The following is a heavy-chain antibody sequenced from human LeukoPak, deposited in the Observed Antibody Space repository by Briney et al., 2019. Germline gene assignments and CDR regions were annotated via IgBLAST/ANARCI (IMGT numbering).Heavy chain of an antibody. Sequence: SVKVSCKASGGTFSSYAISWVRQAPGQGLEWMGGIIPIFSTANYAQKFQGRVTITADESTSTAYIELSSLRSEDTAVYYCARLRGSSSYLYYFDYWGQGTLVTVSS. D-gene: IGHD6-6*01. V-gene: IGHV1-69*13. CDR1: GGTFSSYA. J-gene: IGHJ4*02. CDR3: ARLRGSSSYLYYFDY. CDR2: IIPIFSTA.